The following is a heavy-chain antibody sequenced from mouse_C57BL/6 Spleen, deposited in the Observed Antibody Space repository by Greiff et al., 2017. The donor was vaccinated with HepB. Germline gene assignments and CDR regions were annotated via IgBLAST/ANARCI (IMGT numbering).Heavy chain of an antibody. CDR3: ARKGSTVDYFDY. D-gene: IGHD1-1*01. CDR2: IYPGDGDT. CDR1: GYAFSSYW. V-gene: IGHV1-80*01. Sequence: VKLVESGAELVKPGASVKISCKASGYAFSSYWMNWVKQRPGKGLEWIGQIYPGDGDTNYNGKFKGKATLTADKSSSTAYMQLSSLTSEDSAVYFCARKGSTVDYFDYWGQGTTLTVSS. J-gene: IGHJ2*01.